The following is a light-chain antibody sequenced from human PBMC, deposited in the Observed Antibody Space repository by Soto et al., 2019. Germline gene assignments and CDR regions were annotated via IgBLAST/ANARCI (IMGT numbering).Light chain of an antibody. CDR1: SSNIGSNS. J-gene: IGLJ3*02. CDR2: NNN. V-gene: IGLV1-44*01. Sequence: QSVLTQPPSASGTPGQGVTISCSGSSSNIGSNSVTWYQQLPGTAPKLLMYNNNPRPSGIPGRFSGSKSGTSASLAISGLQSEDEADYYCAAWDDSLNGGVFGGGTKVTVL. CDR3: AAWDDSLNGGV.